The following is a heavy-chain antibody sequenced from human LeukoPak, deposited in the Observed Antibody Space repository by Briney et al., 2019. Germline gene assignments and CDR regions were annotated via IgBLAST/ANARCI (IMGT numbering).Heavy chain of an antibody. CDR1: GYSLWKNYY. D-gene: IGHD3-3*01. CDR3: ARYDSRGSASTKFDY. V-gene: IGHV4-38-2*01. Sequence: SETLSLTCAVSGYSLWKNYYWGWVRQSPGKGLEWIGRIYGRASTSYNPSLMKRVTMSVDTSKNHFSLQLTSVTAADTAVYYCARYDSRGSASTKFDYWGPGIQVTVSS. J-gene: IGHJ4*02. CDR2: IYGRAST.